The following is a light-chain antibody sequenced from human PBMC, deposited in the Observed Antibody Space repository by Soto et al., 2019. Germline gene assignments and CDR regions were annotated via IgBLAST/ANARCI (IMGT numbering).Light chain of an antibody. CDR3: SSYTSSTTYV. CDR1: SSDIGGYNY. CDR2: HVS. J-gene: IGLJ1*01. Sequence: QSVLTQPASGSGSPGQSITISCTGSSSDIGGYNYVSWYQQHPDKAPKLMIYHVSNRPSGISSRFSGSKSGNTASLTISGLQAEDEADYYCSSYTSSTTYVFGTGTKVTVL. V-gene: IGLV2-14*01.